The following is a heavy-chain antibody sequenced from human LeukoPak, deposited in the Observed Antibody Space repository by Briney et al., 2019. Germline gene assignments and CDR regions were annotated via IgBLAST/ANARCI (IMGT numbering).Heavy chain of an antibody. CDR3: ARSRVWFGELLYSDWFDP. J-gene: IGHJ5*02. D-gene: IGHD3-10*01. CDR1: GFTFSSFA. CDR2: VSYDGSNK. Sequence: PGGSLRLSCAASGFTFSSFAMHWVRQAPGKGLEWVAVVSYDGSNKYYADSVKGRFTISRDNSKSTLYLQMNSLRAEDTAVYYCARSRVWFGELLYSDWFDPWGQGTLVTVSS. V-gene: IGHV3-30*04.